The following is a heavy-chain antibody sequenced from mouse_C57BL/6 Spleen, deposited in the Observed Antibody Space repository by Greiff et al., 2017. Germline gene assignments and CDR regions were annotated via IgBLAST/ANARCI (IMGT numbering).Heavy chain of an antibody. Sequence: VQLQQSVAELVRPGASVKLSCTASGFNIKNTYMHWVKQRPEPGLEWIGRIDPANGNPKYAPKFQGKATKTSDPPSNTAYLKISILTAEDTPICYCAGAEGGNLYYFDYWGQGTTLTVSS. D-gene: IGHD2-1*01. J-gene: IGHJ2*01. V-gene: IGHV14-3*01. CDR1: GFNIKNTY. CDR3: AGAEGGNLYYFDY. CDR2: IDPANGNP.